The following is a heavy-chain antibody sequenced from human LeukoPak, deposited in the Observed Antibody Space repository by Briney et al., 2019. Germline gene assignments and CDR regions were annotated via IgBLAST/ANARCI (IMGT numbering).Heavy chain of an antibody. CDR1: GFTFSIYA. CDR2: ITSRDGTT. CDR3: ARDRPNYYDSSGHYYRRNGDH. V-gene: IGHV3-23*01. D-gene: IGHD3-22*01. J-gene: IGHJ5*02. Sequence: AGGSLRLSCAASGFTFSIYAMSWVRQTPGKGLEWVSSITSRDGTTYYTDSVKGRFTISRDNSENTLYLQMNSLRAEDTAIYYCARDRPNYYDSSGHYYRRNGDHWGQGTLVTVSS.